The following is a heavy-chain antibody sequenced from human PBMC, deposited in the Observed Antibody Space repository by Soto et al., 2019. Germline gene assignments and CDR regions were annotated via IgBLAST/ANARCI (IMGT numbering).Heavy chain of an antibody. CDR1: GGTFSSYA. J-gene: IGHJ6*02. D-gene: IGHD5-18*01. CDR3: ARGKKYSYGPALGMDV. Sequence: QVQLVQSGAEVKKPGSSVKVSCKASGGTFSSYAISWVRQAPGQGLEWMGGIIPIFGTANYAQKFQGRVTITGEKSTRTAYMELRSLRSEDTAVYYCARGKKYSYGPALGMDVWGQGTTVTVSS. V-gene: IGHV1-69*06. CDR2: IIPIFGTA.